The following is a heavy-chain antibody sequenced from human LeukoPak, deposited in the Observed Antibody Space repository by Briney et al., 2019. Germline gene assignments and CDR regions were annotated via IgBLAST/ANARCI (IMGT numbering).Heavy chain of an antibody. Sequence: SETLSLTCTASGGSISSYYWSWIRQPPGKGLEWIGYIYYSGSTNYNPSLKSRVTISVDTSKNQFSLKLSSVTAADTAVYYCASHIAVAGTFDYWGQGTLVTVSS. CDR1: GGSISSYY. V-gene: IGHV4-59*08. D-gene: IGHD6-19*01. J-gene: IGHJ4*02. CDR2: IYYSGST. CDR3: ASHIAVAGTFDY.